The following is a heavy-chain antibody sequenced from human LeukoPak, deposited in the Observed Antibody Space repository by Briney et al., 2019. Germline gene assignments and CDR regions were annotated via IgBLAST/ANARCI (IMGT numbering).Heavy chain of an antibody. J-gene: IGHJ3*02. Sequence: GGSLRLSCAASGFTFSSYAMSWVRQAPGKGLEWVSAISYSGGSTYYADSVKGRFTVSRDNSKNTLYLQMNSLRAEDTAVYYCAKFLRRIPGAFDIWGQGTMVTVSS. V-gene: IGHV3-23*01. CDR3: AKFLRRIPGAFDI. CDR1: GFTFSSYA. D-gene: IGHD2-21*01. CDR2: ISYSGGST.